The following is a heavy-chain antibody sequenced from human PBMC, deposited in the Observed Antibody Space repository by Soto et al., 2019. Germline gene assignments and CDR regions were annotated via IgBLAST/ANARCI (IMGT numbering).Heavy chain of an antibody. CDR3: VKSRGGNNFDFFD. CDR1: GFTFSSYS. J-gene: IGHJ4*02. Sequence: GVSLRLSCSATGFTFSSYSMHWVRQAPGKGLEYVSGIRGNGDPPFYADSVKGRFTISRDNSKNTLYLQMSSLSADDTAVYYCVKSRGGNNFDFFDWGQGALVTVSS. CDR2: IRGNGDPP. V-gene: IGHV3-64D*06. D-gene: IGHD5-12*01.